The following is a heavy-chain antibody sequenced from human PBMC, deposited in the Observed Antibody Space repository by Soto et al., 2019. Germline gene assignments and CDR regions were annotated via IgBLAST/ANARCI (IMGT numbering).Heavy chain of an antibody. J-gene: IGHJ6*02. CDR1: GYTFTSYA. D-gene: IGHD3-10*01. CDR2: ISAGTGNT. CDR3: ARGYYYGSGRPTPGGMDV. V-gene: IGHV1-3*01. Sequence: ASVKVSCKASGYTFTSYAMHWVRQAPGQRLEWMGWISAGTGNTNYAQKLQGRVTMTTDTSTSTAYMELRSLRSDDTAVYYCARGYYYGSGRPTPGGMDVWGQGTTVTVSS.